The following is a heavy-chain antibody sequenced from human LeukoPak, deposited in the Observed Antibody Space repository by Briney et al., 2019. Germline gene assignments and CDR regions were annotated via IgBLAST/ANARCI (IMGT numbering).Heavy chain of an antibody. Sequence: GASVKVSCKASGYTFTSYGISWVRQAPGQGLEWMGWISAYNGNTNYAQKLQGRVTMTTDTSTSTAYMELSSLRSEDTAVYYCARGVSRGDSSGYYYRPNWFDPWGQGTLVTVSS. CDR2: ISAYNGNT. CDR3: ARGVSRGDSSGYYYRPNWFDP. CDR1: GYTFTSYG. D-gene: IGHD3-22*01. J-gene: IGHJ5*02. V-gene: IGHV1-18*01.